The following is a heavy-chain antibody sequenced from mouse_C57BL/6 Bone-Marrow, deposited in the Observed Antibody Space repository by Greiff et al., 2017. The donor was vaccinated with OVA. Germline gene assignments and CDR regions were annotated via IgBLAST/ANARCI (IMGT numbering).Heavy chain of an antibody. D-gene: IGHD2-12*01. CDR3: ARDYYRGHGYFDV. Sequence: EVKLMESEGGLVQPGSSMKLSCTASGFTFSDYYMAWVRQVPEKGLEWVANINYDGSSTYYLDSLKSRFIISRDNAKNILYLQMSSLKSEDTATYYCARDYYRGHGYFDVWGTGTTVTVSS. CDR1: GFTFSDYY. CDR2: INYDGSST. V-gene: IGHV5-16*01. J-gene: IGHJ1*03.